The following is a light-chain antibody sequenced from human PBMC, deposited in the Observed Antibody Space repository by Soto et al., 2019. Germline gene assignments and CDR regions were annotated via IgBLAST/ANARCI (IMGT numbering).Light chain of an antibody. Sequence: DIQMIQSPSTLSASIGDRFTITCRAIESIRTWLAWYQHKPGKAPKFLIYDASSLESGVPSRFRGSGSGTEFTLTISNLQPDDFETYFCQQYNNYPRTFGQGTKVDIK. CDR3: QQYNNYPRT. CDR1: ESIRTW. CDR2: DAS. V-gene: IGKV1-5*01. J-gene: IGKJ1*01.